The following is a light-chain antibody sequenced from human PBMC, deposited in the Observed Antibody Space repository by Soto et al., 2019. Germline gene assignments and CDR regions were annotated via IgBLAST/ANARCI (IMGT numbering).Light chain of an antibody. V-gene: IGKV3-20*01. Sequence: EIVLTQSPGTLPLSPGERATLSCRASQSVSSSYLAWYQQKPGQAPRLLIYGASRRATGIPDRCSGSGSGRYYTLTSSTLEPEDFAVYYCLEYGSSPWTFGQGTKVEIK. CDR3: LEYGSSPWT. J-gene: IGKJ1*01. CDR2: GAS. CDR1: QSVSSSY.